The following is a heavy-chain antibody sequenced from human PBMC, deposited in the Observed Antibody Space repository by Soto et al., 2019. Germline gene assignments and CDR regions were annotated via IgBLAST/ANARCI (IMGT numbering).Heavy chain of an antibody. V-gene: IGHV1-69*13. CDR2: IIPIFGTA. CDR1: GGTFSSYA. D-gene: IGHD2-21*02. Sequence: GASVKVSCKASGGTFSSYAISWVRQAPGQGLEWMGGIIPIFGTANYAQKFQGRVTITADESTSTAYMELSSLRSEDTAVYYCARDGSTGDHHKSWGQGTLVTVSS. J-gene: IGHJ4*02. CDR3: ARDGSTGDHHKS.